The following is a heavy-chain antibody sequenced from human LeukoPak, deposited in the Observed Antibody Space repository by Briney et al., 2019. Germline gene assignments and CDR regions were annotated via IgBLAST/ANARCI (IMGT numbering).Heavy chain of an antibody. Sequence: SETLSLTXAVYGGSFSGYYWSWIRQPPGKGLEWIGEINHSGSTNYNPSLKSRVTISVDTSKNQFSLKLSSVTAADTAVYYCARGPTPILWTGTRFDYWGQGTLVTVSS. CDR1: GGSFSGYY. CDR2: INHSGST. V-gene: IGHV4-34*01. D-gene: IGHD1/OR15-1a*01. J-gene: IGHJ4*02. CDR3: ARGPTPILWTGTRFDY.